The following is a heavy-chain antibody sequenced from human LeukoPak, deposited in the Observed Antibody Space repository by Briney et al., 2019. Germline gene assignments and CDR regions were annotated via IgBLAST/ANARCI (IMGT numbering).Heavy chain of an antibody. J-gene: IGHJ3*02. D-gene: IGHD3-10*01. Sequence: GGSLRLSCAASGFTFSSYAMSWVRQAPGKGLEWVSAISGSGGSIYYADSVKGRFTISRDNSKNTLYLQMNSLRAEDTAVYYCAKDMVRGVIPHDAFDIWGQGTMVTVSS. CDR2: ISGSGGSI. CDR3: AKDMVRGVIPHDAFDI. V-gene: IGHV3-23*01. CDR1: GFTFSSYA.